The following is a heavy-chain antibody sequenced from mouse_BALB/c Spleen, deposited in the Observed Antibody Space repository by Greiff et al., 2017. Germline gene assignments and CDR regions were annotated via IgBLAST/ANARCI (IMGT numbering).Heavy chain of an antibody. J-gene: IGHJ2*01. V-gene: IGHV1-14*01. CDR1: GYTFTSYV. CDR2: INPYNDGT. D-gene: IGHD4-1*01. Sequence: EVKLQESGPELVKPGASVKMSCKASGYTFTSYVMHWVKQKPGQGLEWIGYINPYNDGTKYNEKFKGKATLTSHKSSSTAYMELSSLTSEDSAVYYCARKLGPYYFDYWGQGTTLTVSS. CDR3: ARKLGPYYFDY.